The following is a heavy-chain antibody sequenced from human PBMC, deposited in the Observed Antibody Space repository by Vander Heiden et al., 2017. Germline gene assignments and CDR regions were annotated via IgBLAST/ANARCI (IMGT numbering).Heavy chain of an antibody. CDR3: AKVPRYCSGGSCYPGWFDP. CDR1: GFTFSSYA. J-gene: IGHJ5*02. V-gene: IGHV3-23*01. Sequence: EVQLLESGGGLVQPGGSLRLSCAASGFTFSSYAMSWVRQAPGKGLEWVSAISGSGGSTYSADSVKGRFTISRDNSKNTLYLQMNSLRAEDTAVYYCAKVPRYCSGGSCYPGWFDPWGQGTLVTVSS. CDR2: ISGSGGST. D-gene: IGHD2-15*01.